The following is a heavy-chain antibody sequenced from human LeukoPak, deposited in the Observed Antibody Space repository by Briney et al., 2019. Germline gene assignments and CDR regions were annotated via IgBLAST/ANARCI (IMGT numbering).Heavy chain of an antibody. Sequence: ASVKVSCKASGYTFTGYYMHWVRQAPGQGLEWMGWINPNSGGTNYAQKFQGRVTMTRDTSISTAYMELSRLRSDDTAVYYCASSSIAARPDFYYYYYMDVWGKGTTVTVSS. J-gene: IGHJ6*03. CDR3: ASSSIAARPDFYYYYYMDV. CDR1: GYTFTGYY. CDR2: INPNSGGT. V-gene: IGHV1-2*02. D-gene: IGHD6-6*01.